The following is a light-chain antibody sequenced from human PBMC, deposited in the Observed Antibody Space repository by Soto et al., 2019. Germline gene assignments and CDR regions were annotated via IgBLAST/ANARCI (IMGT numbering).Light chain of an antibody. CDR2: AAS. J-gene: IGKJ2*01. Sequence: DIQMTQSPSSLSASVGDRVTITCRASQTISSYLNSYQQKPGKAPKLLIYAASSLQSGVPSRFSGSGSGTDFTLTISSLQPEDFATYYCQQSHSIPYTFGQGTKLEIK. CDR3: QQSHSIPYT. V-gene: IGKV1-39*01. CDR1: QTISSY.